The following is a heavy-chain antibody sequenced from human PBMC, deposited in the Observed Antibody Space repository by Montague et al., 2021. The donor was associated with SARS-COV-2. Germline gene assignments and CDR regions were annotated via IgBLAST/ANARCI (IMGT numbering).Heavy chain of an antibody. V-gene: IGHV4-34*01. CDR1: GSSFSGYY. CDR3: ARLRDGVVPSPILGVGPFYSYYYMDV. Sequence: SETLSLTCAVHGSSFSGYYWNWIRHSPGKGLEWIGEINHGGSTKXSPSLKCRLTISTDTSKNQFSLKLTSVAAADTAVYYCARLRDGVVPSPILGVGPFYSYYYMDVWGRGTPVTVSS. J-gene: IGHJ6*03. D-gene: IGHD3-10*01. CDR2: INHGGST.